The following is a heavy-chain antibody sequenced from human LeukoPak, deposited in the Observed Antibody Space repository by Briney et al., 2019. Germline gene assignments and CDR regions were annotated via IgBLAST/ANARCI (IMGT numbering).Heavy chain of an antibody. V-gene: IGHV1-46*01. J-gene: IGHJ4*02. CDR1: GYTFTSYY. D-gene: IGHD6-19*01. CDR2: INPSGGST. Sequence: ASMKVSCKASGYTFTSYYMHWVRQAPGQGLEWMGIINPSGGSTSYAQKFQGRVTMTRDTSTSTVYMELSSLRSEDTAVYYCARDAVAGVFDYWGQGTLVTVSS. CDR3: ARDAVAGVFDY.